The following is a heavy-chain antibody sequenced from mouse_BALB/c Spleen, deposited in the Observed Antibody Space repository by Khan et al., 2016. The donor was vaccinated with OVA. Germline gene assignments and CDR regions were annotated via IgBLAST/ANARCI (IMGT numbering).Heavy chain of an antibody. J-gene: IGHJ4*01. CDR2: ISYSGST. CDR1: GYSITSDYA. D-gene: IGHD2-3*01. Sequence: EVQLQESGPGLVKPSQSLSLTCTVTGYSITSDYAWNWIRQFPGNKLEWMGYISYSGSTNYNPALKSRISLTRDTSKNQFFLQWNSGTTEDTATYYCARDGSRYNYAMDYWGQGTSVTVAS. V-gene: IGHV3-2*02. CDR3: ARDGSRYNYAMDY.